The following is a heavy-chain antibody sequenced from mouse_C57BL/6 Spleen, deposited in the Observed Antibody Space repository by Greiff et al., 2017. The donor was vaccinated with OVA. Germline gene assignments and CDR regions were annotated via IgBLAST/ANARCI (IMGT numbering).Heavy chain of an antibody. CDR3: ASDYDDY. J-gene: IGHJ2*01. Sequence: EVQLQQSGAELVKPGASVKLSCTASGFNIKDYYMHWVKQRTEQGLEWIGRIDPEDGETKYATKFQGKATITADTSSNTAYLQLSSLTSEDTAVYYCASDYDDYWGQGTTLTVSS. D-gene: IGHD2-4*01. V-gene: IGHV14-2*01. CDR1: GFNIKDYY. CDR2: IDPEDGET.